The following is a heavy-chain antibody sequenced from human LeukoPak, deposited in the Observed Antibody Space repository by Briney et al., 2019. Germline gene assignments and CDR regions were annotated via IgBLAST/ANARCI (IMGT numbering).Heavy chain of an antibody. V-gene: IGHV4-34*01. CDR2: INHSGST. D-gene: IGHD5-18*01. CDR3: ARGRGYSYGYKY. CDR1: GGSFSGYY. J-gene: IGHJ4*02. Sequence: SETLSLTCAVYGGSFSGYYWSWIRQPPGKGLEWIGEINHSGSTNYNPSLKSRGTISVDTSKNQFSLKLSSVTAADTAVYYCARGRGYSYGYKYWGQGTLVTVSS.